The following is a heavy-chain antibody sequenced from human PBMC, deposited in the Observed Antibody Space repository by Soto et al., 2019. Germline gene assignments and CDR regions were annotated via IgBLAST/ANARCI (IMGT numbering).Heavy chain of an antibody. D-gene: IGHD2-2*01. Sequence: EVQLVESGGGLVKPGGSLRLSCAASGFTFSSYSMNWVRQAPGKGLEWVSSISSSSSYIYYADSVKGRFTISRDNAKNSLYLQMNSLRAEDTAVYYCARDAAVLVPAAIDWFDPWGQGTLVTVSS. CDR2: ISSSSSYI. J-gene: IGHJ5*02. CDR1: GFTFSSYS. CDR3: ARDAAVLVPAAIDWFDP. V-gene: IGHV3-21*01.